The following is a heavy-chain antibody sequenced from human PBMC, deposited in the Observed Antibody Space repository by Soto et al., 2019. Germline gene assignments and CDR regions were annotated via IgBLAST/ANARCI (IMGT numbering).Heavy chain of an antibody. Sequence: QPWGSLRLSWAATGFAFINYAISWCRHSPGKCRECISAITASGDNSIYAGSVRGSFTMSRDNSKNIVYLQMNSLRVGDTARYYCAKGSVQWCSPSGPCYPLDLWGQGVPVTVSS. J-gene: IGHJ5*02. CDR3: AKGSVQWCSPSGPCYPLDL. D-gene: IGHD2-15*01. CDR2: ITASGDNS. CDR1: GFAFINYA. V-gene: IGHV3-23*01.